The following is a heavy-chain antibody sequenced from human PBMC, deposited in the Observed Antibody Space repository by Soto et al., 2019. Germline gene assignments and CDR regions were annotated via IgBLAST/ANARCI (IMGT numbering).Heavy chain of an antibody. D-gene: IGHD6-6*01. J-gene: IGHJ5*02. Sequence: ASVKVSCKASGFSFTGYYIHWLRQAPGQGREWMGWINAHSGGTEYAQKVQGRVTLTRDTSIATAYLTLTSLTSDDTALYYCAKDLTRQLAYWLDPWGQGTQVTVS. V-gene: IGHV1-2*02. CDR2: INAHSGGT. CDR1: GFSFTGYY. CDR3: AKDLTRQLAYWLDP.